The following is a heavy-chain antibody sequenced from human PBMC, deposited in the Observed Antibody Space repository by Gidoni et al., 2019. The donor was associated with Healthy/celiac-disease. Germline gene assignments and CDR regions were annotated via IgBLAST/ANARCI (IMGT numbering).Heavy chain of an antibody. CDR2: ISAYNGNT. Sequence: QVQLVQPGAEVKKPGASVKVSCKASGYTFTSYGISWVRQSPGQGLAWMGWISAYNGNTNYAQKLQGRVTMTTDTSTSTAYMELRSLRADDTAVYYCARTRFLEWSYVEFDPWGQGTLVTVSS. CDR1: GYTFTSYG. J-gene: IGHJ5*02. D-gene: IGHD3-3*01. CDR3: ARTRFLEWSYVEFDP. V-gene: IGHV1-18*01.